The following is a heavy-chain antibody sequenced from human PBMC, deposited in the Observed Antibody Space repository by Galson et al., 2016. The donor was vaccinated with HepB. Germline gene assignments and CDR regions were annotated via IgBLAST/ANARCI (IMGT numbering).Heavy chain of an antibody. CDR1: GFTFRSYG. Sequence: SLRLSCAASGFTFRSYGMHWVRQAPGKGLEWVAGILYDGSNESHGDSVKGRFTISRDNSKKTLNLQMNSLTSEDTAVYFCAKDAILACGRDCYIDYWGQGTLVTVSP. CDR3: AKDAILACGRDCYIDY. J-gene: IGHJ4*02. V-gene: IGHV3-30*18. D-gene: IGHD2-21*02. CDR2: ILYDGSNE.